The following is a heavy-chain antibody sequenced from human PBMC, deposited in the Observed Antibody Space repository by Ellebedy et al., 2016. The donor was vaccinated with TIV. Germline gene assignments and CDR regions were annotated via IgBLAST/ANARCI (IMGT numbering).Heavy chain of an antibody. Sequence: SETLSLTCTVSGASVSSGSFYWSWIRQPPGKGLEWIAFIFYGGRTKYNPSLESRVTISVDTSKNQFSLKLSSVTAADTAVYYCARETGYSGYRTGEFDPWGQGTLVTVSS. CDR2: IFYGGRT. D-gene: IGHD5-12*01. V-gene: IGHV4-61*01. CDR1: GASVSSGSFY. CDR3: ARETGYSGYRTGEFDP. J-gene: IGHJ5*02.